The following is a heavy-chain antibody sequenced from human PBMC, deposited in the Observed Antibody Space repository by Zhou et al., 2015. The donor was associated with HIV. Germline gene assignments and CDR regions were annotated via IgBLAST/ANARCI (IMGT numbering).Heavy chain of an antibody. CDR2: IIPVFGTT. CDR1: GGTFSSYP. CDR3: GRGGWIQLWSPGY. D-gene: IGHD5-18*01. J-gene: IGHJ4*02. V-gene: IGHV1-69*01. Sequence: QVTVVQSGAEVKKPGSSVKVSCKPSGGTFSSYPITWVRQAPGQGLEWMGGIIPVFGTTDHAQKFQGRLTITADQSTSTAYMELSSLRPEDTAVYYCGRGGWIQLWSPGYWGQGTLVTVSS.